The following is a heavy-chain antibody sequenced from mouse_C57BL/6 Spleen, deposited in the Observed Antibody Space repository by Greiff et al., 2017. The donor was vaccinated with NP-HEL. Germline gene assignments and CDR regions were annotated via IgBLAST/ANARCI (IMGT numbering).Heavy chain of an antibody. Sequence: QLQQSGAELARPGASVKLSCKASGYTFTSYGISWVKQRTGQGLEWIGEIYPRSGNTYYNEKFKGKATLTADKSSSTAYMELRSLTSEDSAVYFCARRYYGSSLYYAMDYWGQGTSVTVSS. J-gene: IGHJ4*01. V-gene: IGHV1-81*01. D-gene: IGHD1-1*01. CDR1: GYTFTSYG. CDR3: ARRYYGSSLYYAMDY. CDR2: IYPRSGNT.